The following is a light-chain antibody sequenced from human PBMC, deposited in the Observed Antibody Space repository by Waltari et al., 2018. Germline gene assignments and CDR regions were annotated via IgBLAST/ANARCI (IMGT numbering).Light chain of an antibody. Sequence: QSALTQPASVSGSPGQSIAISCTGSSGDIGGYDFVSWYQQHPGEAPKLIIYDVFNRPSAISGRFSGSKSGNTASLTISGLQTDDEANYYCSSYSDSSTPVLFGGGTTVTVL. CDR3: SSYSDSSTPVL. J-gene: IGLJ2*01. V-gene: IGLV2-14*03. CDR1: SGDIGGYDF. CDR2: DVF.